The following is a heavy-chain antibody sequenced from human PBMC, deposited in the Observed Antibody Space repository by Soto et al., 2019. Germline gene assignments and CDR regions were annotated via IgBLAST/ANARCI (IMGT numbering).Heavy chain of an antibody. CDR1: GFTFDSYA. CDR3: AKDRLTVFGVVVTFED. V-gene: IGHV3-23*01. D-gene: IGHD3-3*01. Sequence: ELQLLESGGGLVQPGGSLRLSCATDGFTFDSYAMHWVRQAPGKGLEWVSSLSGSGYQTYYADSVKGRLTISRDRSKNTVYLQMNSLRAEDTAVYFCAKDRLTVFGVVVTFEDWGRGTLVTVAS. CDR2: LSGSGYQT. J-gene: IGHJ4*02.